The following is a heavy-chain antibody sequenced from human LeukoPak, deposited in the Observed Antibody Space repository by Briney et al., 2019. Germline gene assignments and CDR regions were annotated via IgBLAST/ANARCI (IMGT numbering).Heavy chain of an antibody. CDR1: GYTFTSYY. V-gene: IGHV1-24*01. CDR2: FDPEDGET. D-gene: IGHD3-10*01. J-gene: IGHJ4*02. CDR3: ATDRMVRGVFSPQIDY. Sequence: ASVKVSCKASGYTFTSYYMHWVRQAPGKGLEWMGGFDPEDGETIYAQKFQGRVTMTEDTSTDTAYMELSSLRSEDTAVYYCATDRMVRGVFSPQIDYWGQGTLVTVSS.